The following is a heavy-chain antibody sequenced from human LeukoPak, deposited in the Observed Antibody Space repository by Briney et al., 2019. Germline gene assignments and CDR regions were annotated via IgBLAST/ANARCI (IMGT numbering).Heavy chain of an antibody. CDR3: VSGNDPDYVWGTYRRHAFDI. CDR2: ISSSGTYI. CDR1: GYTFSDYS. V-gene: IGHV3-21*01. D-gene: IGHD3-16*02. Sequence: PGGSLRLSCAASGYTFSDYSVNWVRQVPGKGLEWVSSISSSGTYIYYADSVKGRFTISRENAKNSLFLQMNSLRAEDTAVYYCVSGNDPDYVWGTYRRHAFDIWGGGTMLIVSS. J-gene: IGHJ3*02.